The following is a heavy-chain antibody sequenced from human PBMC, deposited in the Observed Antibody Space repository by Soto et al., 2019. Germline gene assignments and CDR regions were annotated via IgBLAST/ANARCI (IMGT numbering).Heavy chain of an antibody. V-gene: IGHV1-69*06. CDR1: GGPFSSYA. J-gene: IGHJ3*02. Sequence: QVQLVQSGAEVEKPGSSVKVSCKASGGPFSSYAISWVRHAPGQGLEWMGGIIPVFGTANYAQKFQGRVTITGDKSPSPGYMELSRLRSEDPAGYYCAREGGITICGSHAVDIWGQGKMGTVSS. CDR3: AREGGITICGSHAVDI. CDR2: IIPVFGTA. D-gene: IGHD3-3*01.